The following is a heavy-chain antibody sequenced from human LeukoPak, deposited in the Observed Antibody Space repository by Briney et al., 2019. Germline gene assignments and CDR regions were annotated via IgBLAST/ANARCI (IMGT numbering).Heavy chain of an antibody. CDR1: GFTFDDYA. Sequence: GGSLRLSCAASGFTFDDYAMHWVRQAPGKGLEWVSLISGDGGSTYYADSVKGRFTISRDNSKNSLYLQMNSLRTEDTALYYCAEVLGYYDSSGYYQEGGFDYWGQGTLVTVSS. V-gene: IGHV3-43*02. CDR2: ISGDGGST. J-gene: IGHJ4*02. D-gene: IGHD3-22*01. CDR3: AEVLGYYDSSGYYQEGGFDY.